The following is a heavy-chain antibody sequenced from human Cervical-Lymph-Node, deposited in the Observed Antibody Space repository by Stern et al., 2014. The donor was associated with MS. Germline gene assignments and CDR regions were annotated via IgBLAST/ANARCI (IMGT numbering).Heavy chain of an antibody. V-gene: IGHV3-30*18. CDR1: GFTFSSYG. CDR2: ISYDGSNK. CDR3: AKSAAVAGSYYYYGMDV. J-gene: IGHJ6*02. Sequence: QLVESGGGVVQPGRSLRLSCAASGFTFSSYGMHWVRQAPGKGLEWVAVISYDGSNKYYADSVKGRFTISRDNSKNTLYLQMNSLRAEDTAVYYCAKSAAVAGSYYYYGMDVWGQGTTVTVSS. D-gene: IGHD6-19*01.